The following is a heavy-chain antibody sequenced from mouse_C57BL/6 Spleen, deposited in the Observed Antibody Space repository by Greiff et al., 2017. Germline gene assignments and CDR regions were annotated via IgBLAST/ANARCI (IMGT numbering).Heavy chain of an antibody. D-gene: IGHD2-5*01. CDR2: ISDGGSYT. Sequence: EVQRVESGGGLVKPGGSLKLSCAASGFTFSSYAMSWVRQTPEKRLEWVATISDGGSYTYYPDNVKGRFTISRDNAKNNLYLQMSHLKSEATAMYYCARDDYSNPWFAYWGQGTLVTVSA. V-gene: IGHV5-4*01. J-gene: IGHJ3*01. CDR1: GFTFSSYA. CDR3: ARDDYSNPWFAY.